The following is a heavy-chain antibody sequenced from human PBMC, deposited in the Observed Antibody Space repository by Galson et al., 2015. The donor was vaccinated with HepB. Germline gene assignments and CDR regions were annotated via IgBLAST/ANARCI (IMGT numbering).Heavy chain of an antibody. Sequence: SLRLSCAASGFTFSSYEMNWVRQAPGKGLEWVSYISSSGSNIYYADSVKGRFTISRDNAKNSLYLQMNSLRAEDTAVYYCAQGVHIAVAKLRGANGFDYWGQGTLVTVSS. CDR3: AQGVHIAVAKLRGANGFDY. V-gene: IGHV3-48*03. D-gene: IGHD6-19*01. CDR1: GFTFSSYE. CDR2: ISSSGSNI. J-gene: IGHJ4*02.